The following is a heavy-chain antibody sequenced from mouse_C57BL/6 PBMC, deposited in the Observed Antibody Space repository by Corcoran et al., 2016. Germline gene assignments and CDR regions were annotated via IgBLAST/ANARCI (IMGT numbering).Heavy chain of an antibody. Sequence: EVQLQQSGPELVKPGASVKIPCKASGYTFTDYNMDWVKQSHGKSLEWIGDINPNNGGTIYNQKFKGKATLTVDKSSSTAYMELRSLTSEDTAVYYCARSARWLLHTYMDYWGQGTSVTVSS. CDR3: ARSARWLLHTYMDY. CDR1: GYTFTDYN. J-gene: IGHJ4*01. V-gene: IGHV1-18*01. CDR2: INPNNGGT. D-gene: IGHD2-3*01.